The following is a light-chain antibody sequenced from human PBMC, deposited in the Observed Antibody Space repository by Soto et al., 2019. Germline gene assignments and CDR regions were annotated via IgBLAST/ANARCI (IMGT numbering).Light chain of an antibody. CDR1: QSISSW. J-gene: IGKJ4*01. CDR2: KAS. CDR3: QQSLT. V-gene: IGKV1-5*03. Sequence: DIQMTQSPSTLSASVRDRVTITCRASQSISSWLAWYQQKPGKAPKLLIYKASSLESGVPSRFSGSGSGTEFTLTISSLQPDDFATYYCQQSLTFGGGTKVEIK.